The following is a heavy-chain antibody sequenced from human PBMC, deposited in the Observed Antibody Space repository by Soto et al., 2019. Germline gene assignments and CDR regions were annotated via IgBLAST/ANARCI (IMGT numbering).Heavy chain of an antibody. V-gene: IGHV3-7*01. J-gene: IGHJ5*02. CDR1: RFTFSSYW. Sequence: GSLRLSCAASRFTFSSYWMTWVRQTPGKGLEWVANIHQDGREKYYMDSVKGRFTISRDNAKNSLYLQMTSLRAADTAVYYCARGRGEFDAWGQGTPVTVSS. CDR3: ARGRGEFDA. D-gene: IGHD2-21*01. CDR2: IHQDGREK.